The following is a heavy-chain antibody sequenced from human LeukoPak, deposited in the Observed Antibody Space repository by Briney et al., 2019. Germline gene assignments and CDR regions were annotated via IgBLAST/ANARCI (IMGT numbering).Heavy chain of an antibody. CDR1: GGSISSYY. CDR3: ASTRYYHDSTGYYPVPFFDY. CDR2: IYTSAST. V-gene: IGHV4-4*07. Sequence: SETLSLTCTVSGGSISSYYWSWIRQPAGKGLEWIGRIYTSASTDYNPSLKSRVTISVDTSKNQFSLKLNSVTAADTAVYYCASTRYYHDSTGYYPVPFFDYWGQGALVTVSS. J-gene: IGHJ4*02. D-gene: IGHD3-22*01.